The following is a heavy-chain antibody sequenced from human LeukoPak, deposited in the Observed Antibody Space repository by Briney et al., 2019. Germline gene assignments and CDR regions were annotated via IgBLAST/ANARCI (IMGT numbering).Heavy chain of an antibody. Sequence: ASVKVSCKASGYTFTSYGISWVRQAPGQGLEWMGWINPNSGGTNYAQKFQGRVTMTRDTSISTAYMELSRLRSDDTAVYYCASTNVLLWSGYYTSYYFDYWGQGTLVTVSS. CDR2: INPNSGGT. CDR3: ASTNVLLWSGYYTSYYFDY. J-gene: IGHJ4*02. CDR1: GYTFTSYG. V-gene: IGHV1-2*02. D-gene: IGHD3-3*01.